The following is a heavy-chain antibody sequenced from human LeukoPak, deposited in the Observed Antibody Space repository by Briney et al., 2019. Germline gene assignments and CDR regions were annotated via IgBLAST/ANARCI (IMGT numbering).Heavy chain of an antibody. V-gene: IGHV4-39*07. Sequence: PSETLSLTCTVSGGSISSSSYYWGWIRQPPGKGLEWIGSIYYSGSTNYNPSLKSRVTISVDKSKNQFSLKLSSVTAADTAVYYCARGIAVAGTDWYFDLWGRGTLVTVSS. CDR3: ARGIAVAGTDWYFDL. J-gene: IGHJ2*01. CDR2: IYYSGST. CDR1: GGSISSSSYY. D-gene: IGHD6-19*01.